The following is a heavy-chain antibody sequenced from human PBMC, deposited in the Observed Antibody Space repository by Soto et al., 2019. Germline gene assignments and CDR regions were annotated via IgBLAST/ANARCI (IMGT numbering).Heavy chain of an antibody. Sequence: QVQLVQSGAEVKKPGSSVKVSCKASGDTFSSYAISWVRQAPGQGLEWMGGIIPIFGTANSAQKFQGRVTITADESTSTADMELSSLRSEDTAVYYCARDGSGYRSRASPMDVWGQGTTVTVSS. D-gene: IGHD3-22*01. V-gene: IGHV1-69*01. CDR2: IIPIFGTA. J-gene: IGHJ6*02. CDR3: ARDGSGYRSRASPMDV. CDR1: GDTFSSYA.